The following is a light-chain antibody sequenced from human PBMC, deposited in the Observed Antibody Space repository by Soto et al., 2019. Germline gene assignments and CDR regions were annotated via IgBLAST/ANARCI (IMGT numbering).Light chain of an antibody. Sequence: DIQMTQSPSSLSAFVGDTVTINCRATDSIDRYLNWYQQKPGQAPRVLITAASTLESGVPSRFSGSGSGTDFTLTINNLPPEDFATYYCQRTYNAPFTFGPGTKVFIK. CDR2: AAS. CDR1: DSIDRY. V-gene: IGKV1-39*01. CDR3: QRTYNAPFT. J-gene: IGKJ3*01.